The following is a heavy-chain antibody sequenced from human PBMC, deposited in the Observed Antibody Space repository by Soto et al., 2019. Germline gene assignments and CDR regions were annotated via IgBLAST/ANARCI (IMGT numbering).Heavy chain of an antibody. CDR3: ARVDLGRTYYDFWSGYQNWFDP. D-gene: IGHD3-3*01. J-gene: IGHJ5*02. Sequence: PSETLSLTCTVSGGSISSGGYYWSWIRQPPGKGLERIGYIYYSGSTNYNPSLKSRVTISVDTSKNQFSLKLSSVTAADTAVYYCARVDLGRTYYDFWSGYQNWFDPWGQGTLVTVSS. V-gene: IGHV4-61*08. CDR1: GGSISSGGYY. CDR2: IYYSGST.